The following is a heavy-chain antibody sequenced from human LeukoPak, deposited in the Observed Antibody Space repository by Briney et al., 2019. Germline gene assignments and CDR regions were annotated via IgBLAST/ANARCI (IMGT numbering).Heavy chain of an antibody. Sequence: SQTLSLTCAISGDSVSSGAWNWIGQSPSRGLEWLGRTNYRSKWYNDYAVSVSSRITISPDTSKNQFSLQLSSVTPEDTAIYYCARVTASGSHDYWGQGTLVTVSS. V-gene: IGHV6-1*01. CDR2: TNYRSKWYN. J-gene: IGHJ4*02. D-gene: IGHD3-10*01. CDR1: GDSVSSGA. CDR3: ARVTASGSHDY.